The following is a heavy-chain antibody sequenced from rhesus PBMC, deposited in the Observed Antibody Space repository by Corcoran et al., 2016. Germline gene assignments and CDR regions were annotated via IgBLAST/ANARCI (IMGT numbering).Heavy chain of an antibody. Sequence: QVQLPESGPGLVKPSETLPLTCAVSGASISRNYWSWLRQAPGKGLGWIGRIYGRGGSTDYNPSLKSRVTISIDTSKNQFSLKLSSVTAADTAVYYCASGSGWYLGYFEFWGQGALVTVSS. V-gene: IGHV4S2*01. J-gene: IGHJ1*01. CDR2: IYGRGGST. CDR3: ASGSGWYLGYFEF. CDR1: GASISRNY. D-gene: IGHD6-31*01.